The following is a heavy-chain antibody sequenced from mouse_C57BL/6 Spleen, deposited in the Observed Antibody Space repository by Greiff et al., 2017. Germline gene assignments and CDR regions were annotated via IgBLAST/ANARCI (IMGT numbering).Heavy chain of an antibody. CDR1: GYTFTDYN. CDR2: INPNNGGT. J-gene: IGHJ2*01. V-gene: IGHV1-22*01. Sequence: EVQLQQSGPELVQPGASVKMSCKASGYTFTDYNMHWVKQSHGKSLEWIGYINPNNGGTSSNQKFKGKATLTVNKSSCTAYMELRSLTSEDSAVYYCARILYYGNFDYWGQGTTLTVSS. CDR3: ARILYYGNFDY. D-gene: IGHD2-1*01.